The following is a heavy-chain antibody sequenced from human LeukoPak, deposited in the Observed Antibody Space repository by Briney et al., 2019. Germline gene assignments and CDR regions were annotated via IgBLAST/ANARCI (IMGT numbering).Heavy chain of an antibody. CDR3: ARDFAVLVVQLRSYMDV. CDR2: INPSGGST. V-gene: IGHV1-46*01. CDR1: GYTFTSYY. D-gene: IGHD1-1*01. J-gene: IGHJ6*03. Sequence: ASVKVSCKASGYTFTSYYMHWVRQAPGQGLEWMGIINPSGGSTSYAQKFQGRVTMTRDMSTSTVYMELRSLRSDDTAVYYCARDFAVLVVQLRSYMDVWGKGTTVTVSS.